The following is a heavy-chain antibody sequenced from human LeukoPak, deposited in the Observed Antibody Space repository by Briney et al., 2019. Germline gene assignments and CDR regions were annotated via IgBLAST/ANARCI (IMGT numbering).Heavy chain of an antibody. Sequence: ASVKVSCKASGYTFTSYEINWVRQATGQGLEWMGWMNPNSGNTGYAQKFQGRVTMTRNTSISTAYMELSSLRSEDTAVYYCAREIILWFGEPKRSFDYWGQGTLVTVSS. V-gene: IGHV1-8*01. J-gene: IGHJ4*02. CDR1: GYTFTSYE. CDR2: MNPNSGNT. D-gene: IGHD3-10*01. CDR3: AREIILWFGEPKRSFDY.